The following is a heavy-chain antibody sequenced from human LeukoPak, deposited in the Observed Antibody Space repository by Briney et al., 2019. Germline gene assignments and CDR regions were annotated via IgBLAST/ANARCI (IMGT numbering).Heavy chain of an antibody. D-gene: IGHD2-2*02. CDR2: IYYSGST. Sequence: KPSETLSLTCTVSGGSISSSSYYWGWIRQPPGKGLEWIGSIYYSGSTYYNPSLKSRVTISVDTSKNQFSLKLSSVTAADTAVYYCAGYCSSTSCYKIDYWGQGTLVTVSS. CDR3: AGYCSSTSCYKIDY. CDR1: GGSISSSSYY. J-gene: IGHJ4*02. V-gene: IGHV4-39*01.